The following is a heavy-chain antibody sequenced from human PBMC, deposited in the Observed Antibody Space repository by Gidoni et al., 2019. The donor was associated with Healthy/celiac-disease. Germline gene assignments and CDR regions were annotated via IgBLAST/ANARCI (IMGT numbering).Heavy chain of an antibody. Sequence: QVQLVQSGAEVKKPGASVKVSCKASGYTFTSYGISWVRQAPGQGLEWMGWISAYNGNTNYAQKLQGRVTMTTDTSTSTAYMELRSLRSDDTAVYYCARERYDFWRNSGPPSITPPDYWGQGTLVTVSS. CDR1: GYTFTSYG. CDR3: ARERYDFWRNSGPPSITPPDY. V-gene: IGHV1-18*01. D-gene: IGHD3-3*01. J-gene: IGHJ4*02. CDR2: ISAYNGNT.